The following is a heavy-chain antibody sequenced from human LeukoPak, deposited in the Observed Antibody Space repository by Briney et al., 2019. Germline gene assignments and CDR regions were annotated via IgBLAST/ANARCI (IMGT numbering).Heavy chain of an antibody. V-gene: IGHV4-34*01. CDR2: INHSGST. J-gene: IGHJ4*02. Sequence: PSETLSLTCAVYGGSFSGYYWSWIRQPPGKGLEWIGEINHSGSTNYNPSLKSRVTISVDTSKNQFSLKLSSVTAADTAVYYCATLGVAVTNDYWGQGTLVTVSS. CDR3: ATLGVAVTNDY. CDR1: GGSFSGYY. D-gene: IGHD2-21*02.